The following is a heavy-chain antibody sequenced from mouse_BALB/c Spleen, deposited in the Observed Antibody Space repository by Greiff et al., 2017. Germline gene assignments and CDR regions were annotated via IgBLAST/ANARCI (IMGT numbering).Heavy chain of an antibody. D-gene: IGHD2-1*01. CDR1: GFNIKDTY. Sequence: EVKLMESGAELVKPGASVKLSCTASGFNIKDTYMHWVKQRPEQGLEWIGRIDPANGNTKYDPKFQGKATITADTSSNTAYLQLSSLTSEDTAVYYCADYGNSKDYWGQGTSVTVSS. CDR3: ADYGNSKDY. CDR2: IDPANGNT. V-gene: IGHV14-3*02. J-gene: IGHJ4*01.